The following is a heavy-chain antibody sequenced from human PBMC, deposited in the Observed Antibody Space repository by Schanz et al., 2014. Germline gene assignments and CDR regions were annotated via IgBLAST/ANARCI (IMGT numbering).Heavy chain of an antibody. CDR3: ARGLIAAAGGAFDY. J-gene: IGHJ4*02. D-gene: IGHD6-13*01. CDR1: GFTFGDYA. V-gene: IGHV3-23*04. CDR2: INTGVNT. Sequence: VQVVQSGGGLVKPGGSLRLSCAASGFTFGDYAMTWVRQAPGKGLEWVSAINTGVNTYYADSVRGRFTMSRDNSKNTLYLQMNSLRAGDAAVYYCARGLIAAAGGAFDYWGQGTLGAVSA.